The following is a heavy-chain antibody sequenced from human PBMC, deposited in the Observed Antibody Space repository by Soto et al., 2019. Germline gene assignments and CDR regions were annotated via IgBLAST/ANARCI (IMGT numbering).Heavy chain of an antibody. J-gene: IGHJ3*02. CDR1: GFTVSSHA. CDR3: APHVSCSGGSCQYDAFAI. CDR2: VTADGGT. V-gene: IGHV3-23*01. D-gene: IGHD2-15*01. Sequence: EVQVLESGGGLVQPGGSLRLSCEGSGFTVSSHAMTWIRQAPGKGPEWVSTVTADGGTYYADSVKGRFAMSRDTSXXTXXLQMNSLGAGDTAAYYCAPHVSCSGGSCQYDAFAIRGQGTMVTVSS.